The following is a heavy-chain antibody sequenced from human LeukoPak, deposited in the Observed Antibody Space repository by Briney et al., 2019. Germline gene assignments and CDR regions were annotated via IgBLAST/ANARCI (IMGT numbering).Heavy chain of an antibody. V-gene: IGHV3-23*01. CDR3: DCSSATCYAAGDY. D-gene: IGHD2-2*01. J-gene: IGHJ4*02. Sequence: GGSLRLSCAASGFTFSRYGMSWVRQAPGRGLEWLSAISGSGGSTYYADSVKGRFTISRDNSKNTLYLQMNSLRAEDTAIYYCDCSSATCYAAGDYWGQGTLVTVSS. CDR2: ISGSGGST. CDR1: GFTFSRYG.